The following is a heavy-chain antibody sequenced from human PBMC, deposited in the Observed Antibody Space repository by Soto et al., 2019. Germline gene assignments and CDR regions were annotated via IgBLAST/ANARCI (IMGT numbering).Heavy chain of an antibody. D-gene: IGHD3-3*01. CDR2: ISAYNGNT. J-gene: IGHJ6*03. V-gene: IGHV1-18*01. Sequence: ASVKVSCKASGYTFTSYGISWVRQAPGQGLEWMGWISAYNGNTNYAQKLQGRVTMTTDTSTSTAYMELRSLRSDDTAVYYCARGHPADYDFWSGYYTSSYYYYYMDVWGKGTTVTVSS. CDR3: ARGHPADYDFWSGYYTSSYYYYYMDV. CDR1: GYTFTSYG.